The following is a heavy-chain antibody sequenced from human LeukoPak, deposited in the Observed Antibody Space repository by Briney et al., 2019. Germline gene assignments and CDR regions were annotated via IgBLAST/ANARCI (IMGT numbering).Heavy chain of an antibody. V-gene: IGHV1-18*04. CDR3: ARDDEGILCEFDY. Sequence: ASVKVSCKASGYSFTGYYIHWVRQAPGQGLAWMGWINPYSGDTNYAQKLQGRVTMTTDTSTSTAYMELRSLGSDDTAVYYCARDDEGILCEFDYWGQGTLVTVSS. D-gene: IGHD2/OR15-2a*01. CDR1: GYSFTGYY. CDR2: INPYSGDT. J-gene: IGHJ4*02.